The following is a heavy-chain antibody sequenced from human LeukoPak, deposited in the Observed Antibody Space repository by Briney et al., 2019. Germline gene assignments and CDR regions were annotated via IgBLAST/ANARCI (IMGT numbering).Heavy chain of an antibody. CDR1: GFTVSSNY. CDR3: ARVWVETYYYDSSGYPGAFDI. J-gene: IGHJ3*02. D-gene: IGHD3-22*01. CDR2: IYSGGST. Sequence: PGGSLRLSCAASGFTVSSNYMSWVRQAPGKGLEWVSVIYSGGSTYYADSVKGRFTISRDNSKNTLYLQMNSLRAEDTAVYYCARVWVETYYYDSSGYPGAFDIWGQGTMVTVSS. V-gene: IGHV3-53*01.